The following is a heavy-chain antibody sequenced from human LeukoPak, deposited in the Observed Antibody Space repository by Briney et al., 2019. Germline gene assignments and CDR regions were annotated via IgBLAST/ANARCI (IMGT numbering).Heavy chain of an antibody. Sequence: SGGSLRLSCAASGFTFSSYWMSWVRQAPGKGLEWVANIKQDGSEKYYVDSVKGRFTISRDNAKNSLYLQMNSLRAEDTAVYYCARDGGTYYYDGSGYYDYWGQGTLVTVSS. D-gene: IGHD3-22*01. J-gene: IGHJ4*02. CDR3: ARDGGTYYYDGSGYYDY. CDR2: IKQDGSEK. CDR1: GFTFSSYW. V-gene: IGHV3-7*01.